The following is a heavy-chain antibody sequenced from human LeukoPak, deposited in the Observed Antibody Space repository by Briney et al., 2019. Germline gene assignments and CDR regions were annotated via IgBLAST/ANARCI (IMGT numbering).Heavy chain of an antibody. CDR3: AREYVVQGQPGQKDAFDI. J-gene: IGHJ3*02. Sequence: PGGSLRLSCAASGFTFSACWMHWVRQAPGKGLVWVSRVRGDGSYPSYADSVKDRFTISRDNAKNMLYLQMNSLRAEDTAVYYCAREYVVQGQPGQKDAFDIWGLGTMVTVSS. V-gene: IGHV3-74*01. CDR2: VRGDGSYP. CDR1: GFTFSACW. D-gene: IGHD3-10*01.